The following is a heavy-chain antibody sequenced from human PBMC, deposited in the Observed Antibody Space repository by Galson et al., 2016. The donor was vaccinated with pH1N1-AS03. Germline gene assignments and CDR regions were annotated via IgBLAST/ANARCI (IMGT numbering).Heavy chain of an antibody. CDR2: IWYDGSNK. Sequence: SLRLSCAGSGFSFSTFGMYWVRQAPGRGLEWVASIWYDGSNKYYLDSVKGRFTISRDNSQDTLYLQMNSLRADDTAVYYCAKVRVSSTSYRFDPWGQGTLVIVSS. D-gene: IGHD2-2*01. CDR3: AKVRVSSTSYRFDP. CDR1: GFSFSTFG. J-gene: IGHJ5*02. V-gene: IGHV3-33*06.